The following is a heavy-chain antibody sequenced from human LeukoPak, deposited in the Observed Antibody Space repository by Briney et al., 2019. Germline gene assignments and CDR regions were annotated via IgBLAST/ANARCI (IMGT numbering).Heavy chain of an antibody. Sequence: SETLSLTCIVSGASFSSGSYYWGWIRHPPGKGLDYIVYVYYDGGTNYNPSLKSRVTISIETSKNQFSLRLNSVTTADTAVYYCARGRSYDFWSGYYLNYFDYWGQGTLGTVSS. CDR1: GASFSSGSYY. CDR3: ARGRSYDFWSGYYLNYFDY. J-gene: IGHJ4*02. D-gene: IGHD3-3*01. CDR2: VYYDGGT. V-gene: IGHV4-61*01.